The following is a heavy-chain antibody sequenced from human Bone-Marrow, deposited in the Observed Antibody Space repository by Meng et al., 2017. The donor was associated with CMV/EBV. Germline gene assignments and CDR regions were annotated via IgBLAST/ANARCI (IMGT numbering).Heavy chain of an antibody. CDR2: IYSGGGI. CDR1: GFTVITTY. J-gene: IGHJ4*02. Sequence: GGSLRLSCAASGFTVITTYMSWVRRAPGKGLEWVSLIYSGGGIHYADSVKGRFTISRDNFTNTLYLQMRSLRPEDTAVYYCARERGRYFDNWGQGTLVTVSS. V-gene: IGHV3-66*02. D-gene: IGHD3-16*01. CDR3: ARERGRYFDN.